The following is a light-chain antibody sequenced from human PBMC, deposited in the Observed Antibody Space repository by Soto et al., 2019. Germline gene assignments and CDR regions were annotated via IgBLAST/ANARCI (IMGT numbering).Light chain of an antibody. CDR1: SSNIGAGYD. Sequence: QSVLTQPPSVSGAPGQRVTVSCTGTSSNIGAGYDVHWYQQLPGTAPKLLIYGNTNRPPGVSDRFSGSKSDTSASLAITGLQAEDGADYYCQSYDTSLGRVFGSGTKVTVL. J-gene: IGLJ1*01. V-gene: IGLV1-40*01. CDR3: QSYDTSLGRV. CDR2: GNT.